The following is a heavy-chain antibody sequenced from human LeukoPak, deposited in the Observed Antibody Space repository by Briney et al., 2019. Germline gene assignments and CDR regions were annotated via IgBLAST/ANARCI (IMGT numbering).Heavy chain of an antibody. V-gene: IGHV3-48*03. CDR2: ISSSGSTI. CDR3: ARPYYYDSSGSPMRY. D-gene: IGHD3-22*01. Sequence: PGGSLRLSCAASGFTFSSYEMNWVRQAPGKGLEWVSYISSSGSTIYYADSVKGRSTISRDNAKNSLYLQMNSLRAEDTAVYYCARPYYYDSSGSPMRYWGQGTLVTVSS. CDR1: GFTFSSYE. J-gene: IGHJ4*02.